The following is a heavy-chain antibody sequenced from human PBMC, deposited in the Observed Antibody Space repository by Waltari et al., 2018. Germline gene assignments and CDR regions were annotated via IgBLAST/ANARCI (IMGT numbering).Heavy chain of an antibody. CDR2: IYYSGST. V-gene: IGHV4-59*01. J-gene: IGHJ4*02. D-gene: IGHD3-22*01. CDR1: RGSISNYY. CDR3: ARTYYDSSGYWVDYFDY. Sequence: QVQLQESGPGLVKPSETLSLTCTVSRGSISNYYWSWIRQPPGKGLEWIGYIYYSGSTNYNPSLTSRVTISVDTSKNQFSLNLSSVTAADTAVYYCARTYYDSSGYWVDYFDYWGQGTLVTVSS.